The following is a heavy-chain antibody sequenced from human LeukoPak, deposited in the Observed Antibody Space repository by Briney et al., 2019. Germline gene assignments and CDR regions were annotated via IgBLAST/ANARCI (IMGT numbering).Heavy chain of an antibody. CDR2: INPNSGGT. J-gene: IGHJ4*02. D-gene: IGHD3-22*01. Sequence: ASVKVSCKASGYTFTGYYMHWVRQAPGQGLEWMGWINPNSGGTDYAQKFQGRVTMTRDTSISTAYMELSRLRSDDTAVYYCARTFTYYYDSSGYYSQYYFDYWGQGTLVTVSS. CDR1: GYTFTGYY. V-gene: IGHV1-2*02. CDR3: ARTFTYYYDSSGYYSQYYFDY.